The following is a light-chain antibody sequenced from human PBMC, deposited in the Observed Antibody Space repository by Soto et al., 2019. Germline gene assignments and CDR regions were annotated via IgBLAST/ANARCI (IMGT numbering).Light chain of an antibody. V-gene: IGKV3-20*01. CDR3: QQSGTSLRGT. Sequence: EIVLTQSPGTLSLSPGERATLSCRASQSIRSSYLAWYQQKPGQAPRLLIYGASSRATGIPDRFSGSGSGTDFTLTISRLEPEDFAVYYYQQSGTSLRGTFGQGTQVEIK. CDR2: GAS. J-gene: IGKJ1*01. CDR1: QSIRSSY.